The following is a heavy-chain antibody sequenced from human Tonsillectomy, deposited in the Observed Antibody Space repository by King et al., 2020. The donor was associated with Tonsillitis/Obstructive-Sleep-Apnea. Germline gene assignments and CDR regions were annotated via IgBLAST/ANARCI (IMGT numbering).Heavy chain of an antibody. CDR2: FDPEDGET. CDR3: ATSTLRFLEWLAYFDY. J-gene: IGHJ4*02. D-gene: IGHD3-3*01. Sequence: QLVQSGAEVKKPGASVKVSCKVSGYTLTELSMHWVRQAPGKGLEWMGGFDPEDGETIYAQKFQGRVTMTEDTSKDTAYMEVSSLRSEDTAVYYCATSTLRFLEWLAYFDYWGQGTLVTVSP. CDR1: GYTLTELS. V-gene: IGHV1-24*01.